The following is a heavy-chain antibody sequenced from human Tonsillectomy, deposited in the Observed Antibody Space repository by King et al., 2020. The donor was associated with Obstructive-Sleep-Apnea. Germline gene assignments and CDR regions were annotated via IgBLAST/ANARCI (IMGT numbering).Heavy chain of an antibody. CDR2: IYYSGST. Sequence: VQLQESGPGLVKPSQTLSLTCTVSGGSISSGGYYWRWIRQHPGKGLEWIGYIYYSGSTYYNPSLKSRVTISVDTSKNQFSLKLSSVTAADTAVYYCANVILATAAGVSFDIWGQGTMVTVSS. D-gene: IGHD3-9*01. V-gene: IGHV4-31*03. CDR1: GGSISSGGYY. J-gene: IGHJ3*02. CDR3: ANVILATAAGVSFDI.